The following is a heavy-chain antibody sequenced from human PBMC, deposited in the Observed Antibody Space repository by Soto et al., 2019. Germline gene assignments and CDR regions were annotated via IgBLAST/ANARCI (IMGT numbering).Heavy chain of an antibody. D-gene: IGHD5-18*01. CDR1: GFTFSSYE. J-gene: IGHJ3*02. Sequence: ESGGGLVQPGGSLRLSCAASGFTFSSYEMNWVRQAPGKGLEWVSYISSSGSTIYYADSVKGRFTISRDNAKNSLYLQMNSLRAEDTAVYYCQRGYSYGYTTDDAFDIWGQGTMVTVSS. V-gene: IGHV3-48*03. CDR2: ISSSGSTI. CDR3: QRGYSYGYTTDDAFDI.